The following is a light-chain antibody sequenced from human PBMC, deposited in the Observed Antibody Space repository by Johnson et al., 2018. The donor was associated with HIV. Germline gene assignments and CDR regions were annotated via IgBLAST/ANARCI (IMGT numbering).Light chain of an antibody. J-gene: IGLJ1*01. V-gene: IGLV1-51*02. Sequence: QSVLTQPPSVSAAPGQKVTISCSGSSSNIGNNYVSWYQQFPGTAPKLLIYENDKRPSGIPDRFSGSKSGTSATLGITGLQTGDEADYYCGTWDSSLSGIYVFGTGTKVTDL. CDR1: SSNIGNNY. CDR2: END. CDR3: GTWDSSLSGIYV.